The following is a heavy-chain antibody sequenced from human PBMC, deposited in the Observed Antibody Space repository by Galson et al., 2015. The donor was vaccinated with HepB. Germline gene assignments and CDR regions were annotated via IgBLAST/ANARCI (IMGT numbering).Heavy chain of an antibody. J-gene: IGHJ5*02. V-gene: IGHV3-33*08. Sequence: SLRLSCAASGFTFSSYGMHWVRQAPGKGLEWVAVIWYDGSNKYYADSVKGRFTISRDNSKNTLYLQMNSLRAEDTAVYYCASAYGYSYGHNWFDPWGQGTLVTVSS. D-gene: IGHD5-18*01. CDR1: GFTFSSYG. CDR3: ASAYGYSYGHNWFDP. CDR2: IWYDGSNK.